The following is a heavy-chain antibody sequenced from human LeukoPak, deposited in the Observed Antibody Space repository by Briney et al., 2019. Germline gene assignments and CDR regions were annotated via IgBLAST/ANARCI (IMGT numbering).Heavy chain of an antibody. V-gene: IGHV3-74*01. CDR1: GFAISSYW. CDR2: VKYDGTVT. Sequence: GGSLRLSCAASGFAISSYWMSWVRQAPGKGLVWVARVKYDGTVTTYADFVKGRFTISKDSAKNTLYLQMNSLRAEDTGVYYCVKSDWFDPWGQGTLVTDSS. CDR3: VKSDWFDP. J-gene: IGHJ5*02.